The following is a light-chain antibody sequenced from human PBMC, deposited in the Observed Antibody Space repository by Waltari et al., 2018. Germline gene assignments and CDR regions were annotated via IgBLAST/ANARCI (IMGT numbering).Light chain of an antibody. Sequence: SYELTQPPSVSVSPGQTASIPCSGAIFGNKYASWYQQKPGQSPLLVIYQDTKRPSEIPERFSGSKSANAATLTITGTQAMDEADYYCQALGTGAWVFGGGTKLTVL. V-gene: IGLV3-1*01. CDR2: QDT. CDR3: QALGTGAWV. CDR1: IFGNKY. J-gene: IGLJ3*02.